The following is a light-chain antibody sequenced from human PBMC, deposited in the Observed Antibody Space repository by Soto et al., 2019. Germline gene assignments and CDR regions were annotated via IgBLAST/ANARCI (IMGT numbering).Light chain of an antibody. Sequence: QSVLTQPPSASGTPGQRVTISCSGSSSNIGSNYVFWYQQLPGTAPKLLIYSNNQRPSGVPDRFSASKSGTSASLAISGLRSEDEADYWCARWDDCLSGYVFATGSKVTV. V-gene: IGLV1-47*02. CDR1: SSNIGSNY. CDR2: SNN. CDR3: ARWDDCLSGYV. J-gene: IGLJ1*01.